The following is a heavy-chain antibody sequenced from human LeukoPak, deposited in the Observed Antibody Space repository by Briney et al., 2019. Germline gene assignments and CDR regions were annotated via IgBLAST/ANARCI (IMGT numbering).Heavy chain of an antibody. CDR3: ARDGTWVGATAYDAFDI. Sequence: SETLSLTCTVSGGSISSGSYYWSWIRQPAGKGLEWIGRIYTSGSTHYNPSLKSRVTISVDTSKNQFSLKLSSVTAADTAVYYCARDGTWVGATAYDAFDIWGQGTMVTVSS. V-gene: IGHV4-61*02. D-gene: IGHD1-26*01. CDR2: IYTSGST. CDR1: GGSISSGSYY. J-gene: IGHJ3*02.